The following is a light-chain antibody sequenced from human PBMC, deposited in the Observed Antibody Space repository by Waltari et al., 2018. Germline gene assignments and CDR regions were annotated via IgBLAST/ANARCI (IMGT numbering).Light chain of an antibody. V-gene: IGKV4-1*01. Sequence: DIVMTQSPDSLAVSLGERATINCKSSQRVLSSSNNKNYLGWDQQKPGQPPKLLITWASTRESGVPDRFSGSGSGTDFTLTISRLQAEDVAVYYCQQCYTYPYTFGQGTKLEIK. J-gene: IGKJ2*01. CDR3: QQCYTYPYT. CDR2: WAS. CDR1: QRVLSSSNNKNY.